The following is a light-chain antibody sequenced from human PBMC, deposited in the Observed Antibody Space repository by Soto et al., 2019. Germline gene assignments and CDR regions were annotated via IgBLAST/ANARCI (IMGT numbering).Light chain of an antibody. J-gene: IGKJ1*01. CDR1: QGISSY. Sequence: IELSQSPSSLSSCVGDRVTITCRASQGISSYLAWYQQKPGKAPKLLIYAASTLQSGVPSRFSGSGSGTDFTLTISSLQPEDFATYYCQQSYSTPRTFGQGTKVDIK. CDR3: QQSYSTPRT. CDR2: AAS. V-gene: IGKV1-39*01.